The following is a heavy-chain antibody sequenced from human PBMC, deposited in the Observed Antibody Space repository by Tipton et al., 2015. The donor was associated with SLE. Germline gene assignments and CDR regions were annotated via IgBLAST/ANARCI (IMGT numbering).Heavy chain of an antibody. V-gene: IGHV3-23*01. D-gene: IGHD2-21*01. J-gene: IGHJ4*02. CDR2: ISGGGGST. CDR1: GFTFRTYS. CDR3: AKDRYCGGGTCFASYFDL. Sequence: SLRLSCAASGFTFRTYSMAWVRQSPGKGLEWVSLISGGGGSTQDADSVRGRFTISRDNSKNTLSLQVNTLRAEDTAIYYCAKDRYCGGGTCFASYFDLWGQGTPVTGSS.